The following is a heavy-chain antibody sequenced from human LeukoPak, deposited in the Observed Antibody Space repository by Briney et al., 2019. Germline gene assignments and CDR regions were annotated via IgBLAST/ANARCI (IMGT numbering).Heavy chain of an antibody. CDR1: GYTFTGYY. CDR2: INPNSGGT. Sequence: GASVKVSCKASGYTFTGYYMHWVRQAPGQGLEWMGWINPNSGGTNYAQKFQGRVTMTRDTSISTAYMELSRLKSDDTAVYYCARVARWRLPSDYFDSWGQGTLVTVSS. D-gene: IGHD6-25*01. V-gene: IGHV1-2*02. CDR3: ARVARWRLPSDYFDS. J-gene: IGHJ4*02.